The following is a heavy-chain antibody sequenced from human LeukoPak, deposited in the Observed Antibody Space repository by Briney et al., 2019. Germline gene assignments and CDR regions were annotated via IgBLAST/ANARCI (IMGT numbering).Heavy chain of an antibody. CDR1: GGSISPSTDY. J-gene: IGHJ6*01. CDR3: ARSYEYSRFDV. D-gene: IGHD4-11*01. CDR2: IFSSGST. Sequence: ETPSDTRTVSGGSISPSTDYWGWIRQPPGKGLEWIGSIFSSGSTHYNPSLKSRLTISLDTSKNQFSLKLNSVTAADTAVYSCARSYEYSRFDVWG. V-gene: IGHV4-39*05.